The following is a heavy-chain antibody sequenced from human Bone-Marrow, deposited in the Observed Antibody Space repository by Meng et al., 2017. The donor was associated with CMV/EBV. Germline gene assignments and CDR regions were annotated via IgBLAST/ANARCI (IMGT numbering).Heavy chain of an antibody. CDR2: IYPGDSDT. V-gene: IGHV5-51*01. J-gene: IGHJ4*02. D-gene: IGHD2-2*02. Sequence: GGSLRLSCKGSGYSFTSYWIGWVRQMPGKGLEWMGIIYPGDSDTRYSPSFQGQVTISADKSISTAYLQWSSLKASDTAMYYCARQSGYCSSTSCYNYWGQGTRVTGSS. CDR3: ARQSGYCSSTSCYNY. CDR1: GYSFTSYW.